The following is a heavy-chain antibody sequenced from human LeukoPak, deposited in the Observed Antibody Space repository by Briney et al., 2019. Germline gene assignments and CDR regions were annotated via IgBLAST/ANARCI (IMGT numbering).Heavy chain of an antibody. J-gene: IGHJ4*02. CDR2: ISSSSSYI. Sequence: GGSLRLSCAASGFTFSSYSMNWVRQAPGKGLEWVSSISSSSSYIYYADSVKGRFTISRDNTKNSLYLQMNSLRAEDTAVYYCARDRTPGLDYWGQGTLVTVSS. CDR3: ARDRTPGLDY. CDR1: GFTFSSYS. V-gene: IGHV3-21*01. D-gene: IGHD1-14*01.